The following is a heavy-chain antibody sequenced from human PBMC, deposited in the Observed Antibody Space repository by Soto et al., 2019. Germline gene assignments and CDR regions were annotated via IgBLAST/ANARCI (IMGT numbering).Heavy chain of an antibody. Sequence: ASVKVSCKASGGTLSSYAISWVRQAPGQRLEWMGWINAGNGNTKYSQKFQGRVTITRDTSASTAYMELSSLRSEDTAVYYCARDLGGWPDYWGQGTLVTVSS. J-gene: IGHJ4*02. D-gene: IGHD2-15*01. CDR1: GGTLSSYA. CDR2: INAGNGNT. V-gene: IGHV1-3*01. CDR3: ARDLGGWPDY.